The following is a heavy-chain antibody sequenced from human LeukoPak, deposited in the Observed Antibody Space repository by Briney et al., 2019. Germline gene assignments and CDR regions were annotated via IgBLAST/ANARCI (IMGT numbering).Heavy chain of an antibody. CDR2: ISSSGSTI. CDR1: GFTFSSYE. V-gene: IGHV3-48*03. D-gene: IGHD5-18*01. Sequence: GGSLRLSCAASGFTFSSYEMNWVRQAPGKGLEWVSYISSSGSTIYYADSVKGRFTISRDNAKNSLYLQMNSLRAEDTAVYYCARASYGYGNNWFDPWGQGTLVTVSS. J-gene: IGHJ5*02. CDR3: ARASYGYGNNWFDP.